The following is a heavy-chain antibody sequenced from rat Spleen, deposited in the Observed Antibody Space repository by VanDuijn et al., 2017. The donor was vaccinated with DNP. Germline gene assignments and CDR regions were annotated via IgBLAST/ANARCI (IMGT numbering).Heavy chain of an antibody. V-gene: IGHV3-1*01. CDR3: ARWTRYFDY. D-gene: IGHD1-7*01. J-gene: IGHJ2*01. Sequence: EVQLQESGSGLVKPSQSLSLTCSVTGSSITSNYWGWIRKFPGNKMEYIGHISYSGGTNYNPSLKSRFSITRDTSKNHFFLHLNSVTIEDTATYYCARWTRYFDYWGQGVMVTVSS. CDR1: GSSITSNY. CDR2: ISYSGGT.